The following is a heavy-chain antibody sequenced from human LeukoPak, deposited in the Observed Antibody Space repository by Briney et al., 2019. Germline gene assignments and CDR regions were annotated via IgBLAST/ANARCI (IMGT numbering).Heavy chain of an antibody. CDR1: GFAFSSYV. Sequence: GGSLRLSCEVSGFAFSSYVMSWVRQAPGNGLEWVSAIDSSGVTTQYADSVEGRFTIFRDNSKNTLYLQLNSLRAEDTAVYYCAKGDDFLADYRYRFDYWGQGTLVTVSS. CDR3: AKGDDFLADYRYRFDY. V-gene: IGHV3-23*01. D-gene: IGHD3-9*01. CDR2: IDSSGVTT. J-gene: IGHJ4*02.